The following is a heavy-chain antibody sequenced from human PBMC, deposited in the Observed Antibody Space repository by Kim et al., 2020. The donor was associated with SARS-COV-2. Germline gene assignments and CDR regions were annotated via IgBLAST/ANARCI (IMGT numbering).Heavy chain of an antibody. Sequence: SNPSLKSRVTISVDTSKNQFSLKLSSVTAADTAVYYCARSPKGGLYAFDIWGQGTMVTVSS. CDR3: ARSPKGGLYAFDI. D-gene: IGHD3-16*01. V-gene: IGHV4-31*02. J-gene: IGHJ3*02.